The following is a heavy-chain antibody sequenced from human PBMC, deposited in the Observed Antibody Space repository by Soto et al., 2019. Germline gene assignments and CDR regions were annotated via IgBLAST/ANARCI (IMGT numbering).Heavy chain of an antibody. CDR2: IRSRANNYAT. Sequence: GGSLRLSCAASGFNFSGSAIHWVRQASGKGLEWVRRIRSRANNYATSSAASVKGRFKFSRDDSKNTAYLQMSTLKTEDTAVYYCNRGQGAPIGDYYDHGMDVWGQGTTVTVSS. CDR3: NRGQGAPIGDYYDHGMDV. V-gene: IGHV3-73*01. CDR1: GFNFSGSA. J-gene: IGHJ6*02. D-gene: IGHD2-2*02.